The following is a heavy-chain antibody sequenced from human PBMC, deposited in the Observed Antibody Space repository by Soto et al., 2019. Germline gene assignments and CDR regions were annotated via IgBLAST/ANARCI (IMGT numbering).Heavy chain of an antibody. Sequence: GASVKVSCKASGYTFTSYGISWVRQAPGQGLEWMGWISAYNGNTNYAQKLQGRVTMTTDTSTSTAYMELRSLRSDDTAVYYCARGGVGRGYYYYGMDVWGQGTTVTVSS. J-gene: IGHJ6*02. CDR2: ISAYNGNT. CDR1: GYTFTSYG. V-gene: IGHV1-18*01. CDR3: ARGGVGRGYYYYGMDV. D-gene: IGHD2-15*01.